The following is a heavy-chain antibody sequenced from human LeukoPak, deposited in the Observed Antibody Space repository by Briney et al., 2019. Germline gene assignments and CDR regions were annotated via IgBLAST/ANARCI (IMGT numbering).Heavy chain of an antibody. J-gene: IGHJ4*02. Sequence: GGSLRLSCAASGFTFSSYAMSRARQAPGKGLEWVSSISASGGTTYYADSVKGRFTISRDTSKNTLYLQMNSLRAEDTAVYYCAKDRPLNWGYYFDYWGQGTLVTVSS. CDR1: GFTFSSYA. CDR2: ISASGGTT. CDR3: AKDRPLNWGYYFDY. D-gene: IGHD7-27*01. V-gene: IGHV3-23*01.